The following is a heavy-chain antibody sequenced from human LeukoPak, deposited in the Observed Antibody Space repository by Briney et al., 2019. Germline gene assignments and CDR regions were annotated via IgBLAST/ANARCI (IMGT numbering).Heavy chain of an antibody. CDR2: SVSDDNT. CDR1: GFTFSSYA. J-gene: IGHJ4*02. CDR3: APYCSGGSCYLFDF. D-gene: IGHD2-15*01. Sequence: GGSLRLSCAASGFTFSSYAMGWVRQAPGRGLEWVLASVSDDNTYYADSVKGRFTISRDNSKNTLYLQMNSLRAEDTAVYYCAPYCSGGSCYLFDFWGQGTLVTVSS. V-gene: IGHV3-23*01.